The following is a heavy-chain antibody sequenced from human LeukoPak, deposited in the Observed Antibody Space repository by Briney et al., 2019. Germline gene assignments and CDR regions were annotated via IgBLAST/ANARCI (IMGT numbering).Heavy chain of an antibody. Sequence: ASVKVSCKASGYTFTSYGISWVRQAPGQGLEWMGIINPSGGSTSYAQKFQGRVTMTRDTSTSTVYVELSSLRSEDTAVYYCARISDGELRDYWDQGTLVTVSS. D-gene: IGHD3-10*01. J-gene: IGHJ4*02. CDR2: INPSGGST. V-gene: IGHV1-46*01. CDR3: ARISDGELRDY. CDR1: GYTFTSYG.